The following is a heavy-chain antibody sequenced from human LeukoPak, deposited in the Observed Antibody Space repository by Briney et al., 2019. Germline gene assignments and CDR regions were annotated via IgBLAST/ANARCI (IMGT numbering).Heavy chain of an antibody. Sequence: PGGSLRLSCPASGFTLSFYDMHWVRQVTGKGLEWVSGIGTAGATYYADSVKGRFTISRENAKKSVYLQMNSLRDEDTAVYYCARGGSYYYDSSDYPGAFDIWGQGTMVTVSS. V-gene: IGHV3-13*01. J-gene: IGHJ3*02. CDR1: GFTLSFYD. D-gene: IGHD3-22*01. CDR3: ARGGSYYYDSSDYPGAFDI. CDR2: IGTAGAT.